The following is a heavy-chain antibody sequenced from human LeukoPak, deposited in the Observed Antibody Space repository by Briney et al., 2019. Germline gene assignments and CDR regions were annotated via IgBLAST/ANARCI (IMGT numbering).Heavy chain of an antibody. Sequence: ASVKVSCKASGYTFTGYYMHWVRQAPGQGLEWMGWINPNSGGTNYAQKFQGRVTMTRDTSISTAYMELSRLRSDDTAVYYCARLYDSSGYYNPGWGQGTLVTVSS. V-gene: IGHV1-2*02. D-gene: IGHD3-22*01. CDR3: ARLYDSSGYYNPG. J-gene: IGHJ4*02. CDR2: INPNSGGT. CDR1: GYTFTGYY.